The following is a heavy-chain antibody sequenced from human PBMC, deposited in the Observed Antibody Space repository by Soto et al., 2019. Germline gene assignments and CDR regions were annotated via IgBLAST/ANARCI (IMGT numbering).Heavy chain of an antibody. V-gene: IGHV5-51*01. CDR1: GYSFTSYW. J-gene: IGHJ6*02. D-gene: IGHD2-2*01. CDR3: ARQYCSSTSCYYYYGMDV. Sequence: PGESLKISCKGSGYSFTSYWIGWVRQMPGKGLEWMEIIYPGDSDTRYSPSFQGQVTISADKSISTAYLQWSSLKASDTAMYYCARQYCSSTSCYYYYGMDVWGQGTTVTVSS. CDR2: IYPGDSDT.